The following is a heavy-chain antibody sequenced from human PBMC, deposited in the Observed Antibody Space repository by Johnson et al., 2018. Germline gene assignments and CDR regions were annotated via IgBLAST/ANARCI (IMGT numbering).Heavy chain of an antibody. D-gene: IGHD5-18*01. J-gene: IGHJ3*02. V-gene: IGHV3-49*03. Sequence: VQLVESGGGLVQPGRSLRLSCTASGFTFGDYAMSWFRQAPGKGLEWVGFIRSKAYGGTTEYAASVKGRVTISRDDSKSIAYLQMNILKTEDTAVCYCTRGHGIWLPGALDIWGQGTMVTVSS. CDR2: IRSKAYGGTT. CDR1: GFTFGDYA. CDR3: TRGHGIWLPGALDI.